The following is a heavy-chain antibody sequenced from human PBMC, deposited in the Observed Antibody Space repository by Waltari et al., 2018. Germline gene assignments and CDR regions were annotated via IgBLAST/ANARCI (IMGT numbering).Heavy chain of an antibody. Sequence: QVQLQESGPGLVKPSETLSLTCAVSGYSISSGYYWGWIRQPPGKGLEWIGSIVHGGSTYYNPALKSRVTISVDTSKNQFSLKLSSVTAADTAVYFCARVYYYDSSGYLHDYWGQGTLVTVSS. CDR1: GYSISSGYY. J-gene: IGHJ4*02. CDR2: IVHGGST. CDR3: ARVYYYDSSGYLHDY. V-gene: IGHV4-38-2*01. D-gene: IGHD3-22*01.